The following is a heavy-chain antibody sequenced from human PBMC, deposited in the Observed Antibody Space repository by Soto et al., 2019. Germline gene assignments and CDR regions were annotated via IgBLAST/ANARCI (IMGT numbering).Heavy chain of an antibody. CDR1: GFSLTTRGVG. CDR3: AHIPNYYQYDWFDP. J-gene: IGHJ5*02. CDR2: IYWDDDK. D-gene: IGHD3-16*01. Sequence: QITLKESGPTLVKPTQTLTLTCTFSGFSLTTRGVGVGWIRQPPGKALECLALIYWDDDKRYSPSLQSRLSNXKXTXXNQVVPTMTNVDPVDTATYYCAHIPNYYQYDWFDPWGQGTLVSVSS. V-gene: IGHV2-5*02.